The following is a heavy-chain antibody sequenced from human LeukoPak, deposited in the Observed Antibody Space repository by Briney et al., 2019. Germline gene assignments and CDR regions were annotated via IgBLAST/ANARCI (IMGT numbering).Heavy chain of an antibody. Sequence: PGGSLRLSRAASGFTFSSYAMHWVRQAPGKGLEYVSAISSKGGSTYYANSVKGRFTISRDNSKNTLYLQMGSLRAEDMAVYYCARYYYDSSGYYYDYWGQGTLVTVSS. J-gene: IGHJ4*02. CDR1: GFTFSSYA. D-gene: IGHD3-22*01. CDR3: ARYYYDSSGYYYDY. V-gene: IGHV3-64*01. CDR2: ISSKGGST.